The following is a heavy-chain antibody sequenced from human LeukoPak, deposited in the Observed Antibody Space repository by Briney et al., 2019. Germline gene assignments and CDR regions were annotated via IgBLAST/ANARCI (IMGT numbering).Heavy chain of an antibody. CDR1: GFIFNNCA. CDR3: ARAYKDRSLAGKKEFFQH. Sequence: PGGSLRLSCAGSGFIFNNCAMHWIRQPPGKGLEWVSGISWNSGSIDYADSVKGRFTISRDNANNFLYLQMNSLRAEDTALYYCARAYKDRSLAGKKEFFQHWGQGTLVTVSS. CDR2: ISWNSGSI. D-gene: IGHD6-19*01. V-gene: IGHV3-9*01. J-gene: IGHJ1*01.